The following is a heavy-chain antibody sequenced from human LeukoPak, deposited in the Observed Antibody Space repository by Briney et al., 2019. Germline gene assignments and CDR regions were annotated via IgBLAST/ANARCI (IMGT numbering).Heavy chain of an antibody. V-gene: IGHV4-59*01. CDR3: ARGNYYDSRTYYRAFDI. J-gene: IGHJ3*02. Sequence: SETLSLTCTVSGGSISTYYWSWIRQPPGKGLEWIGYIYYSGSTNYNPSLKSRVTISVDTSKNQFSLKLSSVTAADTAVYYCARGNYYDSRTYYRAFDIWGQGTMVTVSS. CDR2: IYYSGST. CDR1: GGSISTYY. D-gene: IGHD3-22*01.